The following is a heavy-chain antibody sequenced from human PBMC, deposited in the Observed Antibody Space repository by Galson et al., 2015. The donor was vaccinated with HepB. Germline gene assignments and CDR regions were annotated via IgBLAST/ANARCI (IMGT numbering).Heavy chain of an antibody. CDR3: ARDTGPYGSGSYPDY. CDR2: ISYDGSNK. Sequence: SLRLSCAASGFTFSSYAMHWVRQAPGKGLEWVAVISYDGSNKYYADSVKGRFTISRDNSKNTLYLQMNSLRAEDRAVYYCARDTGPYGSGSYPDYWGQGTLVTVSS. D-gene: IGHD3-10*01. J-gene: IGHJ4*02. V-gene: IGHV3-30*04. CDR1: GFTFSSYA.